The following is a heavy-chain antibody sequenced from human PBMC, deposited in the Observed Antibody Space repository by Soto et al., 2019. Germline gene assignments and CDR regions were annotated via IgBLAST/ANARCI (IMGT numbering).Heavy chain of an antibody. CDR3: ARRGRWLVSNGMEV. J-gene: IGHJ6*02. CDR1: GACISSYY. Sequence: EILSLTCTVSGACISSYYWSWIRHPPGKGLEWIGYIYYSGSNNYNPSLKSRVTISVDTSKNQFSLKLSSVTAADTAVYYCARRGRWLVSNGMEVWGQGTTVTVSS. CDR2: IYYSGSN. V-gene: IGHV4-59*01. D-gene: IGHD6-19*01.